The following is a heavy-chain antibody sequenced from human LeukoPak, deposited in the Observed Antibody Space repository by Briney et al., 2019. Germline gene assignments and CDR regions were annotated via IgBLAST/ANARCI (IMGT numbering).Heavy chain of an antibody. D-gene: IGHD3-10*01. Sequence: ASVKVSCKTSGYTFTGYYIHWVRQAPGQGLEWMGWIRPNSGGTKYAQKFQGRVTMTRDTSISTAYMELDRPRSDDTAVYYCARDDDYGSGTYMDVWGKGTTVTVSS. CDR1: GYTFTGYY. CDR2: IRPNSGGT. V-gene: IGHV1-2*02. J-gene: IGHJ6*03. CDR3: ARDDDYGSGTYMDV.